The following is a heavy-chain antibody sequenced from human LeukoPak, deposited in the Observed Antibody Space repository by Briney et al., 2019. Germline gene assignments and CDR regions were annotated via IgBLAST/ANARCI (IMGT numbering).Heavy chain of an antibody. Sequence: PGGSLRLSCAASGFTFDSYAIDWVRQAPGKGLEWVAVISYDGSNKYYADSVKGRYTISRDNSKNTLYLQLNSLRAEDTALYYCAKDRLPDGRWSLDYWGQGTLVTVSS. CDR3: AKDRLPDGRWSLDY. D-gene: IGHD6-13*01. CDR1: GFTFDSYA. V-gene: IGHV3-30*04. CDR2: ISYDGSNK. J-gene: IGHJ4*02.